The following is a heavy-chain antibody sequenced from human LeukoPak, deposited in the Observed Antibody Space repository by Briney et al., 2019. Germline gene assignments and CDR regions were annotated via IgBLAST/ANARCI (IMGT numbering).Heavy chain of an antibody. D-gene: IGHD5-18*01. CDR3: AKINSDDDY. CDR1: GFTFSSYG. CDR2: ISYDGSNK. V-gene: IGHV3-30*18. Sequence: GRSLRLSCAASGFTFSSYGMHWVRQAPGKGLEWVAVISYDGSNKYYADSVKGRFTISRDNSKNTLYLQMNSLRAEDTAVYYCAKINSDDDYWGQGTLVTVSS. J-gene: IGHJ4*02.